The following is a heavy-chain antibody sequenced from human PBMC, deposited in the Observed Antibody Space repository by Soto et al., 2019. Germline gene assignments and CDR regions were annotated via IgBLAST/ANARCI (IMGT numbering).Heavy chain of an antibody. D-gene: IGHD1-7*01. CDR2: INPNSGGT. Sequence: GASVKVSCKASGYTFTGYYMHWVRQAPGQGLEWMGWINPNSGGTNYAQKFQGWVTMTRDTSISTAYMELSRLRSDDTAVYYCAREGGGLELPYGMDVWGQGTTVTVSS. CDR1: GYTFTGYY. CDR3: AREGGGLELPYGMDV. J-gene: IGHJ6*02. V-gene: IGHV1-2*04.